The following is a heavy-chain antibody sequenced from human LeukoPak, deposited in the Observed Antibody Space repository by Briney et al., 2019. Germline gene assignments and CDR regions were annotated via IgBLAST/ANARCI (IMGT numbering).Heavy chain of an antibody. CDR2: IYTSGST. D-gene: IGHD3-22*01. CDR1: GGSISSHY. J-gene: IGHJ4*02. CDR3: ARDAYDSSGYDYFDY. Sequence: SETLSLTCTVSGGSISSHYWSWIRQPAGKGLEWIGRIYTSGSTNYNPSLKSRVTMSVDTSKNQFSLKLSSVTAADTAVYYCARDAYDSSGYDYFDYWGQGTLVTVSS. V-gene: IGHV4-4*07.